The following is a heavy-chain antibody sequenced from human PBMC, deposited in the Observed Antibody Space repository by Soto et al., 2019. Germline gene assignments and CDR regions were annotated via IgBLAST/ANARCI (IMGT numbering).Heavy chain of an antibody. J-gene: IGHJ1*01. CDR3: AKKKNSSGWGAEYFQH. CDR1: GFTFSSYA. D-gene: IGHD6-19*01. Sequence: PGGSLRLSCAASGFTFSSYAMSWVRQAPGKGLEWVSAISGSGGSTYYADSVKGRFTISRDNSKNTLYLQMNSLRAEDTAVYYCAKKKNSSGWGAEYFQHWGQGTLVTVSS. CDR2: ISGSGGST. V-gene: IGHV3-23*01.